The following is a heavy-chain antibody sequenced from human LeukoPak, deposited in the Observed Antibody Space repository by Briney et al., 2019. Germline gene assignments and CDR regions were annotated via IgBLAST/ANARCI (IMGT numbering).Heavy chain of an antibody. CDR2: INPNSGGT. D-gene: IGHD3-9*01. J-gene: IGHJ5*02. Sequence: ASVKVSCKASGYTFTGYYMHWVRQAPGQGLEWMGGINPNSGGTNYAQKFQGRVTMTRDTSISTAYMELSRLRSEDTAVYYCARGGIIYDILTGYPYNWFDPWGQGTLVTVSS. V-gene: IGHV1-2*02. CDR3: ARGGIIYDILTGYPYNWFDP. CDR1: GYTFTGYY.